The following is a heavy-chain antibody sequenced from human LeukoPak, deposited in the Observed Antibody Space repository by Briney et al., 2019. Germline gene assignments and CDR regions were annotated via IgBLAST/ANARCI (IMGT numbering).Heavy chain of an antibody. J-gene: IGHJ4*02. CDR2: IYYSGNT. Sequence: SETLSLTCTVSGGSISSYYWSWIRQPPGKGLEWIGYIYYSGNTKYNPSLKSRVTISVDTSKNQFSLKLNSVTAAHTAVYYCARVRYCSTNRCYDREFDNWGQGTLVTVSS. CDR3: ARVRYCSTNRCYDREFDN. CDR1: GGSISSYY. V-gene: IGHV4-59*01. D-gene: IGHD2-2*01.